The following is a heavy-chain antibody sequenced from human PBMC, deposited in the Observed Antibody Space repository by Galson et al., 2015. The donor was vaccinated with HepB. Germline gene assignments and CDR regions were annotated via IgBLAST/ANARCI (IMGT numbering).Heavy chain of an antibody. D-gene: IGHD6-6*01. CDR3: AKDHSSSSWGYYYYGMDV. J-gene: IGHJ6*02. CDR1: GFTFSSYG. Sequence: SLRLSCAASGFTFSSYGMHWVRQAPGKGLEWVAVISYDGSNKYYADSVKGRFTISRDNSKNTLYLQMNSLRAEDTAVYYCAKDHSSSSWGYYYYGMDVWGQGTTVTVSS. CDR2: ISYDGSNK. V-gene: IGHV3-30*18.